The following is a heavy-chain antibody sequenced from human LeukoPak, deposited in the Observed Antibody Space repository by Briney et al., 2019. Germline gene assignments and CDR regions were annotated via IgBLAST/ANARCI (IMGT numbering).Heavy chain of an antibody. D-gene: IGHD3-22*01. Sequence: GGSLRLSCAASGFTFSVYVMHWVRQAPGKGLEWVAVISYDGSNKFYADSVKGRFIISRDNSKNTLYLQMNSLRAEDTAVYYCGGSSAYYPLEYWGQGTLVAVSS. J-gene: IGHJ4*02. CDR1: GFTFSVYV. CDR2: ISYDGSNK. V-gene: IGHV3-30*03. CDR3: GGSSAYYPLEY.